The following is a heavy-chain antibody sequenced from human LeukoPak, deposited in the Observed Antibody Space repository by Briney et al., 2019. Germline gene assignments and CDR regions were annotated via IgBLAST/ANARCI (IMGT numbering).Heavy chain of an antibody. D-gene: IGHD3-3*01. CDR3: ARVGPVVTISTLDY. CDR1: GYTFTGYY. CDR2: INPNSGVT. V-gene: IGHV1-2*02. J-gene: IGHJ4*02. Sequence: ASVKVSCKASGYTFTGYYIHWVRQAPGQGLEWMGWINPNSGVTNFAQKFQGRVAMTRDASISTAYMELSRLRSDDTAVYYCARVGPVVTISTLDYWGQGTLVTVSS.